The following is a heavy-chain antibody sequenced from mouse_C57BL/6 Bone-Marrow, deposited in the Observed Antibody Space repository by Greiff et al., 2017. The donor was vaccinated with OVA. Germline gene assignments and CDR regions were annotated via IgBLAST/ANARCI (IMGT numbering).Heavy chain of an antibody. D-gene: IGHD1-1*01. CDR1: GYTFTSYW. CDR2: IDPSDSYT. J-gene: IGHJ2*01. V-gene: IGHV1-50*01. Sequence: QVQLQQPGAELVKPGASVKLSCKASGYTFTSYWMQWVKQRPGQGLDWIGEIDPSDSYTNYNQKFKGKATLTVDTSSSTAYMQLSSLTSEDSAVYYCAREGIIYFDYWGQGTTLTVSS. CDR3: AREGIIYFDY.